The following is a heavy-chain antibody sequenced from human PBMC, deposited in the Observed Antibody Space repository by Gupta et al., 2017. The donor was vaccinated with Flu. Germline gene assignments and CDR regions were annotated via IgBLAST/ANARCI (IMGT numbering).Heavy chain of an antibody. V-gene: IGHV3-48*03. CDR1: GFGFSSYD. J-gene: IGHJ5*02. D-gene: IGHD3-16*02. CDR3: APYRAWLDP. CDR2: ISSGGITR. Sequence: EVQLVESGGGLVQPGGSLRLSCVASGFGFSSYDMNWVRQAPGKGLEWVSYISSGGITRNYADSVKGRFTISRDNAKNSLYLQMNSLRADDTAVYYCAPYRAWLDPWGQGTLVTVSS.